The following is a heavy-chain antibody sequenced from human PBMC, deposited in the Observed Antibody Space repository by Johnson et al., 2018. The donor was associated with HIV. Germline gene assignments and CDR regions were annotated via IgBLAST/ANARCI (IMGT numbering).Heavy chain of an antibody. V-gene: IGHV3-73*01. Sequence: VQLVESGGGVVQPGRSLRLSCAASGFTFSSYAMHWVRQASGKGLEWVGRIRSKANSYATAYAASVKGRFTISRDDSKNTAYLQMNSLKTEDSAVYYCTSRYSSNWWGYAFDIWGQGTVVTVSS. D-gene: IGHD6-13*01. CDR1: GFTFSSYA. J-gene: IGHJ3*02. CDR3: TSRYSSNWWGYAFDI. CDR2: IRSKANSYAT.